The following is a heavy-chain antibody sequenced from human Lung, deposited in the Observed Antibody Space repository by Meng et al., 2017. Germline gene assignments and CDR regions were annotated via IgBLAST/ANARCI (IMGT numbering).Heavy chain of an antibody. CDR1: GGSISSSNSY. CDR3: ARGQKGYFDL. Sequence: HVQPAASGPVRVQHYKTLPLTATSAGGSISSSNSYWSGCRQPPGKGLEWSGHIYNSGTTYYTPSLKSRITISVATSKNQFSLKLSSVTAADTAVYYCARGQKGYFDLWGRGTLVTVS. CDR2: IYNSGTT. V-gene: IGHV4-30-4*01. J-gene: IGHJ2*01.